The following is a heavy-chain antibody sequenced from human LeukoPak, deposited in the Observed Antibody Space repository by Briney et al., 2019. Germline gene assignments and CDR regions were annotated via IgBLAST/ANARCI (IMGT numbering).Heavy chain of an antibody. CDR1: GFTFTSYA. D-gene: IGHD6-13*01. J-gene: IGHJ4*02. Sequence: ASVKVSCKASGFTFTSYAINWVRRAPGQGLEWLGWISAYNGNTNYVQKLQGRVTMTTDTSTSTAYMELRSLRSDDTAVYYCARPSAAGHYYFDYWGQGTLVTVSS. CDR3: ARPSAAGHYYFDY. V-gene: IGHV1-18*01. CDR2: ISAYNGNT.